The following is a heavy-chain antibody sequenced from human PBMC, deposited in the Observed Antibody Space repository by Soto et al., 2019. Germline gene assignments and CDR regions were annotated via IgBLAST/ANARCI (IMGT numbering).Heavy chain of an antibody. CDR3: ARQPLAGSSFDY. CDR1: GGSISSSSYY. CDR2: IYYSPST. D-gene: IGHD6-19*01. Sequence: QLQLQESGPGLVKPSKTLSLTCTVSGGSISSSSYYWGWIRQPPGKGLEWIGTIYYSPSTYYNPSSKSLVTITVNTSKIHVSMKLSSVTAAEAAVYYCARQPLAGSSFDYWGQGTLVTVSS. V-gene: IGHV4-39*01. J-gene: IGHJ4*02.